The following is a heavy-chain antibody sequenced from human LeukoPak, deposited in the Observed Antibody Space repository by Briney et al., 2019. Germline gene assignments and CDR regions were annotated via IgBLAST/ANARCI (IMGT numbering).Heavy chain of an antibody. Sequence: GGSLRLSCAASGFSFSNCDMGWVRQAPGKGLEWVSSIINSDGRTFYADSVEGRFSISSDNSKSTVFLQMNSLRAEDTALYYCAKRPGYGFGYAVWGQGTVVTVSS. J-gene: IGHJ3*01. V-gene: IGHV3-23*01. CDR2: IINSDGRT. D-gene: IGHD5-18*01. CDR3: AKRPGYGFGYAV. CDR1: GFSFSNCD.